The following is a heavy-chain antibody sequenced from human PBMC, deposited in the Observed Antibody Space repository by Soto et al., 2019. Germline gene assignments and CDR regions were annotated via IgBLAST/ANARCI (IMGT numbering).Heavy chain of an antibody. CDR2: IYPGDSDT. CDR3: ARQSCYDHFYYGMDV. Sequence: PGEALKISCKGYGYSFTRYWIGWVGQPPRKGLEWMGIIYPGDSDTRYSPSFQGQFSISADKSISTAFLQWRILKASDTAMYYCARQSCYDHFYYGMDVWGQGTTVSVSS. J-gene: IGHJ6*02. V-gene: IGHV5-51*01. D-gene: IGHD5-12*01. CDR1: GYSFTRYW.